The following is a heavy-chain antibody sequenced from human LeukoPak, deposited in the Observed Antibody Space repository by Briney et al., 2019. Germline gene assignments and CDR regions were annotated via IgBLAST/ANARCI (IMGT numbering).Heavy chain of an antibody. Sequence: SETLSLTCTVSGGSISSYYWSWIRQPPGKGPEWIGYIYYSGSTNYNPSLKSRVTISVDTSKNQFSLKLSSVTAADTAVYYCARARQRDAFDIWGQGTMVTVSS. J-gene: IGHJ3*02. CDR1: GGSISSYY. V-gene: IGHV4-59*01. CDR2: IYYSGST. CDR3: ARARQRDAFDI.